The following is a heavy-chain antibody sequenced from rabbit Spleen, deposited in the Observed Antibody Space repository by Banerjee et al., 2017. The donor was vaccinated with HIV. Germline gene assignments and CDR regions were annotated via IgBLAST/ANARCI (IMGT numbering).Heavy chain of an antibody. CDR2: IEGGSSGFT. J-gene: IGHJ4*01. V-gene: IGHV1S45*01. CDR3: ARDVVGRAGVSYGYGTGFNL. Sequence: QEQVKESGGGLVQPGGSLKLSCKVSGFDFSSYYMNWVRQAPGKGLEWIACIEGGSSGFTYFASWAKGRFTISKTSSTTVTLQMTSLTAADTATYFCARDVVGRAGVSYGYGTGFNLWGPGTLVTVS. D-gene: IGHD6-1*01. CDR1: GFDFSSYYM.